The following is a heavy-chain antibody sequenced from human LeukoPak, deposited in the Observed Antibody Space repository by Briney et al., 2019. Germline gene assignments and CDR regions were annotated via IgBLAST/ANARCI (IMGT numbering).Heavy chain of an antibody. Sequence: ASVKVSCKASGYTFIRYGFSWVRQAPGQGLEWMGWISAYNGDTNYAQKVQGRVTMTTDTSTTTAYMELRSLRSDDTAVYYCARDQGNGYLGDCWGQGTLVSVSS. J-gene: IGHJ4*02. CDR3: ARDQGNGYLGDC. V-gene: IGHV1-18*01. CDR2: ISAYNGDT. D-gene: IGHD3-22*01. CDR1: GYTFIRYG.